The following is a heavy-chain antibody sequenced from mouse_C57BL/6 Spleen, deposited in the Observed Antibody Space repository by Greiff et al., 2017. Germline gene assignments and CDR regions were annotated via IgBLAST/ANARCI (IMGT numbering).Heavy chain of an antibody. Sequence: EVMLVESGGGLVKPGGSLKLSCAASGFTFSSYAMSWVRQTPEKRLEWVATISDGGSYTYYPDNVKGRFTISRDNAKNNLYLQMSHLKSEDTAMYYCARENYMDAMDYWGQGTSVTVSS. V-gene: IGHV5-4*01. CDR3: ARENYMDAMDY. CDR1: GFTFSSYA. D-gene: IGHD2-1*01. J-gene: IGHJ4*01. CDR2: ISDGGSYT.